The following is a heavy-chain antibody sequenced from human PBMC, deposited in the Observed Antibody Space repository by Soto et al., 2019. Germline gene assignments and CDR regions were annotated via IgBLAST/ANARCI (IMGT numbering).Heavy chain of an antibody. J-gene: IGHJ6*02. D-gene: IGHD2-2*01. CDR1: GGTFSSYA. V-gene: IGHV1-69*13. Sequence: SVKVSCKASGGTFSSYAISWVRQAPGQGLEWMGGIIPIFGTANYAQKFQGRVTITADESTSTAYMELSSLRSEETAVYYCARGQIGYCSSTGCPERGYYYYGMDVWGQGTTVTVSS. CDR2: IIPIFGTA. CDR3: ARGQIGYCSSTGCPERGYYYYGMDV.